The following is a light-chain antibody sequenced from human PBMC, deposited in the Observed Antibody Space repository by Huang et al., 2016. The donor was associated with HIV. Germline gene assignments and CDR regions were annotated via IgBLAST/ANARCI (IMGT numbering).Light chain of an antibody. CDR2: GAS. CDR3: QQYGSSPWT. J-gene: IGKJ1*01. CDR1: QSVSSSY. Sequence: EIVLTQSPGTLSLSPGERATLSCRASQSVSSSYLAWYQQKPGQEPRLLIYGASSSATGIPDRCSGSGAGTYFTLTIGRLEPEDFAVYYCQQYGSSPWTFGQGTKVEIK. V-gene: IGKV3-20*01.